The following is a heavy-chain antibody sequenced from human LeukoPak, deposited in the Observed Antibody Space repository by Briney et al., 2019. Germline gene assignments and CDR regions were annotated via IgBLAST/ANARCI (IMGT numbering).Heavy chain of an antibody. D-gene: IGHD6-13*01. CDR1: GYTFTSYG. J-gene: IGHJ5*02. V-gene: IGHV1-18*01. CDR2: ISAYNGNT. Sequence: ASVKVSCKASGYTFTSYGISWVRQAPGQGLEWMGWISAYNGNTNYAQKLQGRVTMTTDTSTSTAYMELRSLRSDDTAVYYCARVVAAAGTSWFDPWGQGTLVTVSS. CDR3: ARVVAAAGTSWFDP.